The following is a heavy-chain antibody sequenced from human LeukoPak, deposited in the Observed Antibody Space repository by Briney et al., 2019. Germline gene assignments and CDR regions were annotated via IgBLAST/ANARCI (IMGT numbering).Heavy chain of an antibody. CDR3: ARGGWQRDGDKDAFDI. CDR2: LNPNSGGT. CDR1: GYTFTGYY. D-gene: IGHD4-17*01. V-gene: IGHV1-2*04. Sequence: GASVKVSCKASGYTFTGYYMHWVRQAPGQGLEWMGWLNPNSGGTNYAQKFQGWVTMTRDTSISTAYMELSRLRSDDTAVYYCARGGWQRDGDKDAFDIWGQGTMVTVSS. J-gene: IGHJ3*02.